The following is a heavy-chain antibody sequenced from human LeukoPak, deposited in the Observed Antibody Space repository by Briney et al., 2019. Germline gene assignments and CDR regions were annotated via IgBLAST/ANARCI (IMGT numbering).Heavy chain of an antibody. J-gene: IGHJ5*02. CDR3: ARVNLRGSNYNWFDP. Sequence: SVKVSCKTSGGTFLSHIFSWVRQAPGHGLEWIGKITPVIETAKYAQTFQGRVSIYTDKDTTTVYMDLSGLRPDDTADYYCARVNLRGSNYNWFDPWGQGTRVIVSS. V-gene: IGHV1-69*08. D-gene: IGHD3-10*01. CDR1: GGTFLSHI. CDR2: ITPVIETA.